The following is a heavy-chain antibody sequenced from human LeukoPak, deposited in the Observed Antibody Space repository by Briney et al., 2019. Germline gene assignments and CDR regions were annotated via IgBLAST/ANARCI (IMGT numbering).Heavy chain of an antibody. Sequence: GGSLRLSCAASGFTFSSYSMNWVRQAPGKGLEWVSYISSSSSTIYYADSVKGRFTISRDNSKNTLYLQMNSLRAEDTAIYYCAKDLSYGLDVWGHGTTVTVSS. CDR2: ISSSSSTI. J-gene: IGHJ6*02. CDR1: GFTFSSYS. CDR3: AKDLSYGLDV. V-gene: IGHV3-48*01.